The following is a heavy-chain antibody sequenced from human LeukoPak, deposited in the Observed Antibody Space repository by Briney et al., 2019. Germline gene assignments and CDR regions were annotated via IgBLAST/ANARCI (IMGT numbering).Heavy chain of an antibody. CDR2: INPNSGGT. D-gene: IGHD6-19*01. V-gene: IGHV1-2*02. CDR1: GYTFTGNH. J-gene: IGHJ4*02. Sequence: ASVKVSCKASGYTFTGNHMHWVRQAPGQGLEWMGWINPNSGGTNYAQKLQGRVTMTTDTSTSTAYMELRSLRSDDTAVYYCARDSVVAVAGRGVDYWGQGTLVTVSS. CDR3: ARDSVVAVAGRGVDY.